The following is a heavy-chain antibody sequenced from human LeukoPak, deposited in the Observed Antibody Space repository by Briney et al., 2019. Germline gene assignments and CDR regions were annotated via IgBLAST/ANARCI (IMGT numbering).Heavy chain of an antibody. Sequence: PGGSLRLSCAASGLTFRSSAMHWVRQAPGKGLQWVALLSYDGSTEYHADSVKGRFTISRDTSKNTLYLQMYSLRAEDTAVYYCARALWVGGYFDYWGQGTRVTVSS. D-gene: IGHD3-10*01. J-gene: IGHJ4*02. V-gene: IGHV3-30*04. CDR3: ARALWVGGYFDY. CDR2: LSYDGSTE. CDR1: GLTFRSSA.